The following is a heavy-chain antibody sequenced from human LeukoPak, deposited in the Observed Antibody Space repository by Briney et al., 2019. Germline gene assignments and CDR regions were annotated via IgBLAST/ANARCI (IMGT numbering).Heavy chain of an antibody. Sequence: PGGSLRLSCAASGFTVSSNYMSWVRRAPGKGLEWVSLIYSGGSTYHADSVKGRFTISRDNSKNTLYLQMDSLRAEDTAVYYCARSAGIAATIVLGYWGQGTLVTVSS. J-gene: IGHJ4*02. CDR1: GFTVSSNY. CDR3: ARSAGIAATIVLGY. D-gene: IGHD5-12*01. CDR2: IYSGGST. V-gene: IGHV3-66*01.